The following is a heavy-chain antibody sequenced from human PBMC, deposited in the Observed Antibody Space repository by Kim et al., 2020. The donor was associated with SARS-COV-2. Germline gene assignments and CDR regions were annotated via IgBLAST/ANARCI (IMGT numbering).Heavy chain of an antibody. V-gene: IGHV3-48*02. CDR3: AREVGGSSTSVRVVERY. CDR2: ISSSSSTI. Sequence: GGSLRLSCAASGFTFSSYSMNWVRQAPGKGLEWVSYISSSSSTIYYADSVKGRFTISRDNAKNSLYLQMNSLRDEDTAVYYCAREVGGSSTSVRVVERYWGQVTLVTVSS. D-gene: IGHD2-2*01. CDR1: GFTFSSYS. J-gene: IGHJ4*02.